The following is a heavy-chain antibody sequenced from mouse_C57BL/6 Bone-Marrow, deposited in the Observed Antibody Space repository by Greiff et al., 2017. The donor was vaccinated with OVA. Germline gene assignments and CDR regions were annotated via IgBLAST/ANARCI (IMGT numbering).Heavy chain of an antibody. CDR2: IYPGDGDT. V-gene: IGHV1-82*01. CDR3: ARSSTTVVARYFEV. J-gene: IGHJ1*03. Sequence: VQLQESGPELVKPGASVKISCKASGYAFSSSWMNWVKQRPGKGLEWIGRIYPGDGDTNYNGKFKGKATLTADKSSSTAYMQLSSLTSEDSAVYFCARSSTTVVARYFEVWGTGTTVTVSS. D-gene: IGHD1-1*01. CDR1: GYAFSSSW.